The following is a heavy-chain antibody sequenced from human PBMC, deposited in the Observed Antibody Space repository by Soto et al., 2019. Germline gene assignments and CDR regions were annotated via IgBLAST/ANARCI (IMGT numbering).Heavy chain of an antibody. Sequence: QITLKESGPTLVKPTQTLTLTCTFSGFSLSTSGEGVGWIRQPPGKPLEWLALIYWDDDKRYRPSLKSRLTITEDIAQNQVVPTRTNMVPVYTATNYCARTYYYGRNGFDPWGQGTLLTVSS. D-gene: IGHD3-10*01. CDR1: GFSLSTSGEG. CDR2: IYWDDDK. V-gene: IGHV2-5*02. J-gene: IGHJ5*02. CDR3: ARTYYYGRNGFDP.